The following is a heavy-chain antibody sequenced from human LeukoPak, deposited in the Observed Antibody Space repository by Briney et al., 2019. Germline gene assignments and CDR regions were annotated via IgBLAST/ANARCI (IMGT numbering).Heavy chain of an antibody. V-gene: IGHV3-49*03. D-gene: IGHD3-22*01. Sequence: GGSLRLSCTASGFTFGDYAVSRFRQAPGKGLEWVGFIRSKAYGGTTEYAASVKGRFTISRDDSKSIAYLQMNSLKTEDTAVYYCTRARRRNYDSSGYYHWGQGTLVTVSS. CDR2: IRSKAYGGTT. CDR3: TRARRRNYDSSGYYH. CDR1: GFTFGDYA. J-gene: IGHJ5*02.